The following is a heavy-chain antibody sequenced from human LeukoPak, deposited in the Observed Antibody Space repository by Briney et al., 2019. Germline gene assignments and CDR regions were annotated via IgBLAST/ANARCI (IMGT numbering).Heavy chain of an antibody. CDR3: ARDTAMVQFDY. Sequence: ASVKVSFKAAGYTFTVYYMHWVRQAPGQGLEWMGWINPNNGGTNYAQKFQGRVTMTRDTSISTAYMELSRLRSDDTAVYYCARDTAMVQFDYWGQGTLVTVSS. J-gene: IGHJ4*02. V-gene: IGHV1-2*02. CDR2: INPNNGGT. CDR1: GYTFTVYY. D-gene: IGHD5-18*01.